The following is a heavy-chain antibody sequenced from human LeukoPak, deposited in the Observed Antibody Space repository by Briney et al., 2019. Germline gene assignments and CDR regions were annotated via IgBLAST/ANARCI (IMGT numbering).Heavy chain of an antibody. CDR1: GYTFTSYG. CDR3: ARMAATGTTPVDY. J-gene: IGHJ4*02. CDR2: ISAYNGNT. D-gene: IGHD1-7*01. Sequence: ASVKVSCKASGYTFTSYGISWVRQAPGQGLEWMGWISAYNGNTNYAQKLQGRVTMTTDTSTSTAHMELRSLRSDDTAVYYCARMAATGTTPVDYWGQGTLVAVSS. V-gene: IGHV1-18*01.